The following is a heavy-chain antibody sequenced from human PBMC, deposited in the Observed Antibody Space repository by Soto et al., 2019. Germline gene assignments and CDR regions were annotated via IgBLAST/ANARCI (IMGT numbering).Heavy chain of an antibody. D-gene: IGHD3-3*01. CDR2: ISGSGGST. V-gene: IGHV3-23*01. CDR3: AKERFLEWLLLDHYYYYMDV. CDR1: GFTFSSYA. Sequence: EGSLRLSCAASGFTFSSYAMSWVRQAPGKGLEWVSAISGSGGSTYYADSVKGRFTISRDNSKNTLYLQMNSLRAEDTAVYYCAKERFLEWLLLDHYYYYMDVWGKGTTVTVSS. J-gene: IGHJ6*03.